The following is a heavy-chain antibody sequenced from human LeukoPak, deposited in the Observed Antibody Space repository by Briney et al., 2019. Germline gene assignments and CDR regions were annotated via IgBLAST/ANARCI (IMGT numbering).Heavy chain of an antibody. CDR1: GFSFSSNW. V-gene: IGHV3-74*01. CDR3: ARGPYYAAGSFDY. J-gene: IGHJ4*02. D-gene: IGHD3-10*01. CDR2: ISIDGGDT. Sequence: GGSLRLSCAASGFSFSSNWMHWVRQAPGKGLLWVSRISIDGGDTVYADSVKGRFTVSRDNAKDTLYLQMNSLRVEDTAVYYCARGPYYAAGSFDYWGQGTLVTVSS.